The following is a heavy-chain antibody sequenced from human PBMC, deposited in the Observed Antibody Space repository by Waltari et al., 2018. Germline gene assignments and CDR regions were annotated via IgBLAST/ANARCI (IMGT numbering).Heavy chain of an antibody. CDR1: GGSISGFY. CDR2: IYTTGST. J-gene: IGHJ5*02. Sequence: QVLLQESGPSLLKPSETLSLICTLSGGSISGFYWCWVRQPPGKGLDWIGYIYTTGSTNFNPSLKSRVTMSLDTSKNQFSLQLSSVTAADTAFYYCARGGGGDWEWFDPWGQGTLVTVSS. D-gene: IGHD2-21*02. CDR3: ARGGGGDWEWFDP. V-gene: IGHV4-59*01.